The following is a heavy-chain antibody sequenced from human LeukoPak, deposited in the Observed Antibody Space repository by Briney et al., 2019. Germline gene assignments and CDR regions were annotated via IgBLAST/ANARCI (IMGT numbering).Heavy chain of an antibody. J-gene: IGHJ4*02. V-gene: IGHV4-31*03. CDR1: GGSISSGGYY. CDR2: IYYSGIT. CDR3: ARAVTGIAAAGYDY. Sequence: SETLSLTCTVSGGSISSGGYYWIWIRQHPGKGLEWIGYIYYSGITYYNPSLESRVTISVDTSKNQFSLKLSSVTAADTAVYYCARAVTGIAAAGYDYWGQGTLVTVSS. D-gene: IGHD6-13*01.